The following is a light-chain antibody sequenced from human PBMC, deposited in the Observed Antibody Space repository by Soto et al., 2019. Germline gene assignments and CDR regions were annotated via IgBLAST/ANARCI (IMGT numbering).Light chain of an antibody. J-gene: IGKJ1*01. Sequence: EIVMTQSPATLSVSPGERATLSCRASQSVGSNLAWYQQKPCQAPRLLIYGASTRATGIPARFSGSGSGTEFTLTISSMQSEDFAIYFCQQYNNLPPDRTFGQGTKVEIK. CDR2: GAS. CDR3: QQYNNLPPDRT. V-gene: IGKV3-15*01. CDR1: QSVGSN.